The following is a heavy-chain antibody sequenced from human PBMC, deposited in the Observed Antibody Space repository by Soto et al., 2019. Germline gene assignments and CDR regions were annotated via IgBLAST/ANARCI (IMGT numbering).Heavy chain of an antibody. Sequence: QVQLVESGGGLVKPEGSLRLSCAASGFTFSDYYMSWIRQAPGKGLEWVSYISSSGSTIYYADSVKGRFTTSRDNAKNSLYLQMNSLRAEDTAVYYCARDWAGLRYFDWSWALDIWGQGTMVTVSS. CDR1: GFTFSDYY. D-gene: IGHD3-9*01. CDR3: ARDWAGLRYFDWSWALDI. CDR2: ISSSGSTI. V-gene: IGHV3-11*01. J-gene: IGHJ3*02.